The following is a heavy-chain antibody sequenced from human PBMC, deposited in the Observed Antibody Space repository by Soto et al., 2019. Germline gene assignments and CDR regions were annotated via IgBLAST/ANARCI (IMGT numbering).Heavy chain of an antibody. J-gene: IGHJ6*01. D-gene: IGHD2-2*01. CDR2: INPSGTTT. V-gene: IGHV1-46*01. CDR1: GYTFTSYY. CDR3: ARPQIASNSYYGMDV. Sequence: QVQLVQSGAEVKKPGASAKVSCKASGYTFTSYYMHWVRQAPGQGLEWMGIINPSGTTTDYAQKFQGRVTLTRDTSTSTYYRELSSLRSEATAVYYCARPQIASNSYYGMDVWGQGTTVNVSS.